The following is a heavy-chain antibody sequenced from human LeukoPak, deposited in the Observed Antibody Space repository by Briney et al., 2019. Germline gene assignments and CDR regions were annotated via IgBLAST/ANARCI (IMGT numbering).Heavy chain of an antibody. CDR2: IYPGDSDT. CDR3: ARLPYYYDSSGRYYFDY. D-gene: IGHD3-22*01. V-gene: IGHV5-51*01. J-gene: IGHJ4*02. CDR1: GYSFTSNW. Sequence: GESLKISCKGSGYSFTSNWIGWVRQMPGKGLEWMGIIYPGDSDTRYSPSFQGQVTISADKSISTAYLQWSSLKASDTAMYYCARLPYYYDSSGRYYFDYWGQGTLVTVSS.